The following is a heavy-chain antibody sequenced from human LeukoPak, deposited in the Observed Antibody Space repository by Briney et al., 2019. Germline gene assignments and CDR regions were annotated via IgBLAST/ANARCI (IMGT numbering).Heavy chain of an antibody. Sequence: GGSLRLSCAASGFAFSGSAMHWVRQASGKGLEWVGRIRSKANSYAPAYAASVKGRFTISRDDSKNTAYLQMNSLKTEDTAVYYCTXXGXPDYGGNSVSLNDYWGQGTLVTVSS. J-gene: IGHJ4*02. CDR2: IRSKANSYAP. CDR1: GFAFSGSA. V-gene: IGHV3-73*01. CDR3: TXXGXPDYGGNSVSLNDY. D-gene: IGHD4-23*01.